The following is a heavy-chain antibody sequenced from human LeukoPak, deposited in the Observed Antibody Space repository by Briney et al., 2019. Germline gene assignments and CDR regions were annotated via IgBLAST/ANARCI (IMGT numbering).Heavy chain of an antibody. CDR1: GGSISSYY. D-gene: IGHD3-22*01. V-gene: IGHV4-59*12. J-gene: IGHJ3*02. CDR2: IYYSGST. Sequence: SETLSLTCTVSGGSISSYYWSWIRQPPGKGLEWIGYIYYSGSTNYNPSLKSRVTISVDTSKNQFSLKLSSVTAADTAVYYCARDYHPYYYDSSGYYEHYAFDIWGQGTMVTVSS. CDR3: ARDYHPYYYDSSGYYEHYAFDI.